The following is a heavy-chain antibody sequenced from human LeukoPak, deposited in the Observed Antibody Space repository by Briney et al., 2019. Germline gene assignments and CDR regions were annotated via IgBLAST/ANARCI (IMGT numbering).Heavy chain of an antibody. Sequence: GGSLRLSCAASGFTLSSYEMNWVRQAPGKGLEWVSYISSSGSTVKYADSVKGRFTISRDNAKNSLYLQMNSLRAEDTAVYYCARDLSSGWYLSSANYYFDYWGQGTLVTVSS. CDR1: GFTLSSYE. J-gene: IGHJ4*02. D-gene: IGHD6-19*01. V-gene: IGHV3-48*03. CDR2: ISSSGSTV. CDR3: ARDLSSGWYLSSANYYFDY.